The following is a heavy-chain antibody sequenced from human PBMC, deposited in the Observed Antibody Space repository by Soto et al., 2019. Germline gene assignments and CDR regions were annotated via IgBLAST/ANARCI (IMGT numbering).Heavy chain of an antibody. Sequence: QVQLVQSGAEVKKPGASVKVSCKASGYTFTSYGLSWVRQAPGQGLEWMGRISAYNYNTNYAQKLQGRVTMTTDTSPSTADLELRSLRPDDTAVHYCARVVGALGHWFDPWGQGPLVTVSS. J-gene: IGHJ5*02. CDR1: GYTFTSYG. CDR3: ARVVGALGHWFDP. V-gene: IGHV1-18*01. D-gene: IGHD1-26*01. CDR2: ISAYNYNT.